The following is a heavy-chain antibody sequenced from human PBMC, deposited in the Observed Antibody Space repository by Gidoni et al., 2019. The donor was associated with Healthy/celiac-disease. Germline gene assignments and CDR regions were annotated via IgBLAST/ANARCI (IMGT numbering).Heavy chain of an antibody. V-gene: IGHV3-66*01. J-gene: IGHJ6*02. CDR3: ARAAAAAVPYYYGMDV. CDR1: GFTVSSNY. D-gene: IGHD6-13*01. Sequence: EVQLVESGGGLVQPGGSLRLSCAASGFTVSSNYMSWVRQAPGKGLEWVSVIYSGGSTYYADSVKGRFTISRDNSKNTLYLQMNSLRAEDTAVYYCARAAAAAVPYYYGMDVWGQGTTVTVSS. CDR2: IYSGGST.